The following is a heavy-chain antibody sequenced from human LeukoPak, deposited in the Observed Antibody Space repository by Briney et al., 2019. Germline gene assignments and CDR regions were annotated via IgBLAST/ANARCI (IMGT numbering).Heavy chain of an antibody. J-gene: IGHJ4*02. D-gene: IGHD3-9*01. V-gene: IGHV3-30*04. Sequence: GGSLRLSCAASGFTFSSYAMHWVRQAPGKGLEWVAVISYDGSNKYYADSVKGRFTISRDNSKNTLYLQMNSLRAEDTAVYYCARNDILTGYKIYYFDYWGQGTLVTVSS. CDR2: ISYDGSNK. CDR1: GFTFSSYA. CDR3: ARNDILTGYKIYYFDY.